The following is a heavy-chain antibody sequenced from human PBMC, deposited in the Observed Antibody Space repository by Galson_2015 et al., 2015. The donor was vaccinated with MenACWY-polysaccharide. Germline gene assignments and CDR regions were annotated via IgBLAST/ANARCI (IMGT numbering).Heavy chain of an antibody. V-gene: IGHV1-18*01. CDR1: GYTFSSYG. Sequence: SVKVSCKASGYTFSSYGISWVRQAPGQGLEWMGWISGYNGNTNYAHKLQGRLTMTTDTSTSTAYMELRSLRSDDTGVYYCARDCTKYGRGSGPFAYWGQGTLGTLSS. J-gene: IGHJ4*02. D-gene: IGHD3-10*01. CDR3: ARDCTKYGRGSGPFAY. CDR2: ISGYNGNT.